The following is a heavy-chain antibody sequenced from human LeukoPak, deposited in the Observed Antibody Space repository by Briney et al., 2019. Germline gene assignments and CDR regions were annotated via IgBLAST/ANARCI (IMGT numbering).Heavy chain of an antibody. J-gene: IGHJ4*02. CDR3: ARGGVNYASDY. V-gene: IGHV3-30*02. CDR1: GFSFSSYG. D-gene: IGHD1-7*01. CDR2: IRFDGSNN. Sequence: GGSLRLSCAASGFSFSSYGMHWVRQAPGKGLEWVAYIRFDGSNNYYADSLKGRFTISRDNSKNTLYLQMNSLGVEDTAVYSCARGGVNYASDYWGQGTLVTVSS.